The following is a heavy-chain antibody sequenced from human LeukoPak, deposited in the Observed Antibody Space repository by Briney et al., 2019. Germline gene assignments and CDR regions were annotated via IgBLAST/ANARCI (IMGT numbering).Heavy chain of an antibody. J-gene: IGHJ4*02. CDR3: ARSIVGATSDFFDY. V-gene: IGHV3-21*01. Sequence: GGSLRLSGAASGFTFSSYWMTWVRQAPGKGLEWVSSISSSSSYIYYADSVKGRFTISRDNAKNSLYLQMNSLRAEDTAVYCCARSIVGATSDFFDYWGQGTLVTVSS. D-gene: IGHD1-26*01. CDR1: GFTFSSYW. CDR2: ISSSSSYI.